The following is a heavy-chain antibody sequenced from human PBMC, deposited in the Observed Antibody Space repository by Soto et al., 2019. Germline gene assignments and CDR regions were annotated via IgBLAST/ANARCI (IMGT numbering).Heavy chain of an antibody. CDR3: ANYYYDSGGYSAFDY. D-gene: IGHD3-22*01. V-gene: IGHV3-23*01. J-gene: IGHJ4*02. CDR2: ISAGSGFT. Sequence: GGSLRLSCEASGFTFSSYAMTWVRQAPGQGLEWVSAISAGSGFTYYADSVKGRFTVSRENSKNTLYLQMTSLRAEDTAIYYCANYYYDSGGYSAFDYWGQGTLVTVSS. CDR1: GFTFSSYA.